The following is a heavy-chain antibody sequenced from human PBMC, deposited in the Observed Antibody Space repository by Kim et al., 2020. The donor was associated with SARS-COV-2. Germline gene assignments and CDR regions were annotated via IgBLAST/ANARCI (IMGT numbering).Heavy chain of an antibody. CDR1: GFTFSDYY. V-gene: IGHV3-11*05. Sequence: GGSLRLSCAASGFTFSDYYMSWIRQAPGKGLEWVSYISSSIDYTNYADSLKGRFTISRDNAKNSLYLQMNSLRADDTAVYYCARGSLGSSSWYYFDYWC. D-gene: IGHD6-13*01. CDR2: ISSSIDYT. J-gene: IGHJ4*01. CDR3: ARGSLGSSSWYYFDY.